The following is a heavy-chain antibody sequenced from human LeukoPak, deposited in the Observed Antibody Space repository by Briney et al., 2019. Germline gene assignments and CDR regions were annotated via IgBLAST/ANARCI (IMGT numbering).Heavy chain of an antibody. V-gene: IGHV1-18*01. CDR2: IRAYNGNT. D-gene: IGHD1-26*01. J-gene: IGHJ1*01. Sequence: ASVKVSCKASGYTFTSYGISWVRQAPGQGLEWMGWIRAYNGNTNYAQKLQGRVTMTTDTSTSTAYMELRSLRSDDTAVYYCARDLVVGASDAYNEYFQHWGQGTLVTVSS. CDR1: GYTFTSYG. CDR3: ARDLVVGASDAYNEYFQH.